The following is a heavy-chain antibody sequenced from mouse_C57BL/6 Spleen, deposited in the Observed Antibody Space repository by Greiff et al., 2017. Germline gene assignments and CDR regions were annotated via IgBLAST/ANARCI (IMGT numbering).Heavy chain of an antibody. CDR3: ARCLGGYFDV. CDR2: IHPNSGST. Sequence: QVQLQQPGAELVKPGASVKLSCKASGYTFTSYWMHWVKQRPGQGLEWIRMIHPNSGSTNYNEKFKSKATLTVDKSSSTAYMQLSSLTSEDSAVYYCARCLGGYFDVWGTGTTVTVSS. CDR1: GYTFTSYW. J-gene: IGHJ1*03. V-gene: IGHV1-64*01.